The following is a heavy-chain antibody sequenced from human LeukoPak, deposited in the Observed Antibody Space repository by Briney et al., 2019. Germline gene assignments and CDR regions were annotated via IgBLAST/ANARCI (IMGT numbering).Heavy chain of an antibody. J-gene: IGHJ6*03. CDR1: GYSISSGYY. CDR2: IYHSGST. Sequence: SETLSLTCAVCGYSISSGYYWGLIRQPPGQGLEWIGSIYHSGSTYYNPSLKSRVTISVDTSKNQFSLKLSSVTAADTAVYYCARVLYSSGWDGDYYYYMDVWGKGTTVTVSS. V-gene: IGHV4-38-2*01. CDR3: ARVLYSSGWDGDYYYYMDV. D-gene: IGHD6-19*01.